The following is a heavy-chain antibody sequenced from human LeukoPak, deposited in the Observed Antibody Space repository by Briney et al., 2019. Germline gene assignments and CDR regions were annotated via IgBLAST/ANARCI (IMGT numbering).Heavy chain of an antibody. D-gene: IGHD2-15*01. CDR1: GFTFSSYA. J-gene: IGHJ4*02. CDR3: ARGGVGYCSGGSCYSDRDY. V-gene: IGHV3-30-3*01. CDR2: ISYDGSNK. Sequence: GRSLRLSCAASGFTFSSYAMHWVRQAPGQGLEWVAVISYDGSNKYYADSVKGRFTISRDNSKNTLYLQMNSLRAEDTAVYYCARGGVGYCSGGSCYSDRDYWGQGTLVTVSS.